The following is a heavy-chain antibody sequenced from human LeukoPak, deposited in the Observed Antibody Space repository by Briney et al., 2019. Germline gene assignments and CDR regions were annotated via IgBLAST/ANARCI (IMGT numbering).Heavy chain of an antibody. CDR3: ARDRMATDIGFDP. CDR2: IYYSGST. Sequence: SETLSLTCTVSGGSISSYYWSWIRQPPGKGLEWIGYIYYSGSTNYNPSLKSRVTISVDTSKNQFSLKLSSVTAADTAVYYCARDRMATDIGFDPWGQGTLVTVSS. J-gene: IGHJ5*02. CDR1: GGSISSYY. V-gene: IGHV4-59*01. D-gene: IGHD2-15*01.